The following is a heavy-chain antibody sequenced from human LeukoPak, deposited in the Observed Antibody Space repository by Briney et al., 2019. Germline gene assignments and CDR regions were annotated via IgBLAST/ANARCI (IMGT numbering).Heavy chain of an antibody. D-gene: IGHD2-2*02. CDR3: ARFCTSCYTGYYYYYYYMDV. CDR2: INHSGST. Sequence: SETLSLTCAVYGGSFSGYSWSWIRQAPGKGLEWIGEINHSGSTNYNPSLKSRVTISVDTSKNQFSLKLSSVTAADTAVYYCARFCTSCYTGYYYYYYYMDVWGKGTTVTVSS. CDR1: GGSFSGYS. V-gene: IGHV4-34*01. J-gene: IGHJ6*03.